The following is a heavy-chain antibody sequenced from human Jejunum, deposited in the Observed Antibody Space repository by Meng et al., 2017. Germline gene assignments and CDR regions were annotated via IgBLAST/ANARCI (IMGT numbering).Heavy chain of an antibody. J-gene: IGHJ2*01. V-gene: IGHV4-39*01. CDR2: IDYTTYV. CDR1: GGSVSSSSFY. Sequence: QLQVQVSGPGLVKPSETLSLTFSVSGGSVSSSSFYWVWIRQPPGMTLEWIASIDYTTYVHYNASLKSRVTISIDTSKKQISLKLNSVTAADTAVYYCTRGTYTFGHYWYFDLWGHGTLVTVSS. CDR3: TRGTYTFGHYWYFDL. D-gene: IGHD5-18*01.